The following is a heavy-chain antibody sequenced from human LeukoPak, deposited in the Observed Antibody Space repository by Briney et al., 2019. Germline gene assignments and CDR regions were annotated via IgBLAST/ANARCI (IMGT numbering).Heavy chain of an antibody. CDR3: ARVGTSWYMEYWLDP. V-gene: IGHV1-2*02. J-gene: IGHJ5*02. D-gene: IGHD6-13*01. Sequence: ASVKVSCKASGYTFTDYYMHWVRQAPGQGLEWMGWINPNSGGTSYAQKFQGRVTMTRDTSISTAYMELSSLRSDDTAVYFCARVGTSWYMEYWLDPWGQGTLVTVSS. CDR1: GYTFTDYY. CDR2: INPNSGGT.